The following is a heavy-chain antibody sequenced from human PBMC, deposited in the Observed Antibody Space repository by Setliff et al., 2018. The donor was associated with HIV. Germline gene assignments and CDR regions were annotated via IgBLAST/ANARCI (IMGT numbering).Heavy chain of an antibody. V-gene: IGHV4-61*02. Sequence: PSETLSLTCTLSGGSITSGSYYWSWIRQPAGKGLEWIGRIYTSGSTNYNPSLKSRVTISADTSKNQVSLRLSYVTAADTGVYYCARHRDPPGSSWIYYYYYMDLWGEGTTVTVSS. CDR1: GGSITSGSYY. J-gene: IGHJ6*03. CDR2: IYTSGST. D-gene: IGHD6-13*01. CDR3: ARHRDPPGSSWIYYYYYMDL.